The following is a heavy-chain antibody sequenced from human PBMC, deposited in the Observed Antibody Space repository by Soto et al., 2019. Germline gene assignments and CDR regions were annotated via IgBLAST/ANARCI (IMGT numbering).Heavy chain of an antibody. CDR1: GFRFSSSP. CDR3: ARNHYEDY. V-gene: IGHV3-30-3*01. D-gene: IGHD3-22*01. Sequence: QVELVESGGGVVQPGRSLRLSCVGSGFRFSSSPFPWVRQAPGKGLEWMAVISSDGNNKNYADSVRGRFTISRDDSKNRVYLQMNSLRPDDTAVYYCARNHYEDYWGQGTLVTVSS. CDR2: ISSDGNNK. J-gene: IGHJ4*02.